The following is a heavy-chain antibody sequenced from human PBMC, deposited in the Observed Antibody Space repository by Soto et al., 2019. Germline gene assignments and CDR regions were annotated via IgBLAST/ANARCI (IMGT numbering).Heavy chain of an antibody. J-gene: IGHJ1*01. CDR3: AKPIDVAVAGKYFQH. CDR1: GFTFSSYG. Sequence: GGSLRLSCAASGFTFSSYGMHWVRQAPGKGLEWVAVISYDGSNKYYADSVKGRFTISRDNSKNTLYLQMNSLRAEDTAVYYCAKPIDVAVAGKYFQHWGQGTLVTVSS. V-gene: IGHV3-30*18. D-gene: IGHD6-19*01. CDR2: ISYDGSNK.